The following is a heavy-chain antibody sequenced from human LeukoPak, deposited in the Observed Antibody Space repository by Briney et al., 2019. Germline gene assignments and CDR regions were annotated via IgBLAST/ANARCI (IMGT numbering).Heavy chain of an antibody. CDR3: ARARDVLRFLEWLSLESYYFDY. V-gene: IGHV1-18*01. D-gene: IGHD3-3*01. J-gene: IGHJ4*02. Sequence: ASVKVSCKASGYTFTSYAMHWVRQAPGQGLEWMGWISAYNGNTNYAQKLQGRVTMTTDTSTSTAYMELRSLRSDDTAVYYCARARDVLRFLEWLSLESYYFDYWGQGTLVTVSS. CDR1: GYTFTSYA. CDR2: ISAYNGNT.